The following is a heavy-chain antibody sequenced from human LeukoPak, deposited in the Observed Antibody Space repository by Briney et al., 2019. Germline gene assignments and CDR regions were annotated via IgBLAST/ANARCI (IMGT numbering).Heavy chain of an antibody. Sequence: GGSLRLSCAASGFTFSDYYMSWIRQAPGKGLEWVSCISSGSDYTYYADLVRGRFTISRDNAKNSLFLQMNSLRAEDTGVYYCGRGGAAAGPDYWGQGTLVTVSS. CDR3: GRGGAAAGPDY. D-gene: IGHD6-13*01. V-gene: IGHV3-11*06. CDR1: GFTFSDYY. J-gene: IGHJ4*02. CDR2: ISSGSDYT.